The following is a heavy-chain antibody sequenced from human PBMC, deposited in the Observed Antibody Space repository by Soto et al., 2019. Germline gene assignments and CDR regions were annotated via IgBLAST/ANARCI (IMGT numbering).Heavy chain of an antibody. Sequence: EVQLLESGGGLVQPGGSLRLSCAASGFTFSSYAMSWVRQAPGKGLEWVSAISGSGGSTYYADSVKGRFTISRDNSKNTRYLQMNRLRAEDTAVYYCAKVNRPDCSSTSCYVGYYYYGMDVWGQGTTVTVSS. CDR1: GFTFSSYA. J-gene: IGHJ6*02. CDR3: AKVNRPDCSSTSCYVGYYYYGMDV. V-gene: IGHV3-23*01. D-gene: IGHD2-2*01. CDR2: ISGSGGST.